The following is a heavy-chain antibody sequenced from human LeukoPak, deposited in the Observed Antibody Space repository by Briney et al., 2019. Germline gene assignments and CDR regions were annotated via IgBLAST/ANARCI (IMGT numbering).Heavy chain of an antibody. CDR2: ISGSGGNT. Sequence: PGGSLRLSYTASGFTFSSYAMSCVRQAPGKGLEWVSAISGSGGNTYYADSVRGRFTISRDNSKNTLYLQMNNLRAEDTAVYYCARDGGATMVRGVATYDSWGQGTLVTVSS. CDR3: ARDGGATMVRGVATYDS. J-gene: IGHJ4*02. D-gene: IGHD3-10*01. V-gene: IGHV3-23*01. CDR1: GFTFSSYA.